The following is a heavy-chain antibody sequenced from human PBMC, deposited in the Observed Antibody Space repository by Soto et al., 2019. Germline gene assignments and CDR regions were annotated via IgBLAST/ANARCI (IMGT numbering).Heavy chain of an antibody. Sequence: ASVKVSCKASGYTFIRYYMNWVRQAPGQGLAWMGIINPGGGSTSYAERFQGRVTMTRDTTTSTFFMELRGLTSDDTAIYYCAREKGMPEGGFFDQWSKVTL. J-gene: IGHJ4*02. V-gene: IGHV1-46*01. CDR2: INPGGGST. D-gene: IGHD2-2*01. CDR1: GYTFIRYY. CDR3: AREKGMPEGGFFDQ.